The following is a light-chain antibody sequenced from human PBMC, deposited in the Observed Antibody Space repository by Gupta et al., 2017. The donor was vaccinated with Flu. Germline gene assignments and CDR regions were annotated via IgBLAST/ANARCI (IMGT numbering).Light chain of an antibody. J-gene: IGLJ1*01. CDR3: SSRLGGGGYV. V-gene: IGLV2-23*02. CDR1: SSDVGSSNL. CDR2: AVN. Sequence: QSDLTQPASVSGSRGQPFTIYCSGTSSDVGSSNLVSWYQHHPGKAPKVMIFAVNKRPSGVSDRFSVSKSGNTASLTISGRQGEDGADYYFSSRLGGGGYVFGTRTKVTVL.